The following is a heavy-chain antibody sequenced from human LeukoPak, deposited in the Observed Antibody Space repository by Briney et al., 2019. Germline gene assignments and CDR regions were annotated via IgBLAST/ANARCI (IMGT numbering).Heavy chain of an antibody. V-gene: IGHV3-21*01. D-gene: IGHD2-21*02. CDR1: GFTFSTYS. Sequence: PGGCLRLSCAASGFTFSTYSMNWVRQAPGKGLEWVSSISNNGNYIYYADSVKGRFTISRDNAKNSLYLQMNSLRVEDTAVYYCARLYCSGDCYAFDYWGQGTLVTVSS. CDR2: ISNNGNYI. CDR3: ARLYCSGDCYAFDY. J-gene: IGHJ4*02.